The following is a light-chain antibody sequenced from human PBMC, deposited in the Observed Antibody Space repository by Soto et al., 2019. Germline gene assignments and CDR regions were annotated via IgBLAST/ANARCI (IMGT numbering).Light chain of an antibody. J-gene: IGKJ4*01. V-gene: IGKV1-27*01. Sequence: DIQMTQSPSSLSASVGDRVTITCRASQDIKTYLAWYQQQPGKVPKLLIYGASTLQSGVPSRFRGSGSGTDFTVTISSLQPEDVAIYYCQKYDSEPLTFGGGTKVEIK. CDR3: QKYDSEPLT. CDR2: GAS. CDR1: QDIKTY.